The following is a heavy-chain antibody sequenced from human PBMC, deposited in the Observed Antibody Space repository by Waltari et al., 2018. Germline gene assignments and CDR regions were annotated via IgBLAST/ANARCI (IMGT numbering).Heavy chain of an antibody. CDR3: ARGSPRLLRFLEWPHAYGMDV. CDR2: INQSGST. J-gene: IGHJ6*02. V-gene: IGHV4-34*01. CDR1: GGSFSGYY. Sequence: QVQLQQWGAGLLKPSETLSLTCAVYGGSFSGYYWSWTRQPPRKGLEWIGEINQSGSTNYNPSLKSRVTISVDTSKNQFSLKLGSVTAADTAVYYCARGSPRLLRFLEWPHAYGMDVWGQGTTVTVSS. D-gene: IGHD3-3*01.